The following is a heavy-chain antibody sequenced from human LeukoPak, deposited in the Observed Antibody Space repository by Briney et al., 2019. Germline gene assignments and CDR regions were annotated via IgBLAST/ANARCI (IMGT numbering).Heavy chain of an antibody. J-gene: IGHJ6*03. D-gene: IGHD5-18*01. CDR1: GGSISSYY. CDR3: ARVSGLWSADYYYYMDV. V-gene: IGHV4-4*07. CDR2: IYTSGST. Sequence: SETLSLTCTVSGGSISSYYWSWIRQPAGKGLEWLGRIYTSGSTNYNPSLKSRVTMSVDTSKNQFSLKLSSVTAADTAVYYCARVSGLWSADYYYYMDVWGKGTTVTVSS.